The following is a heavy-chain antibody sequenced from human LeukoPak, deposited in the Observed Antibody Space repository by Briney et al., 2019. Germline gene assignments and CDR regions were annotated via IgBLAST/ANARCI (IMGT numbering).Heavy chain of an antibody. J-gene: IGHJ4*02. CDR1: GVSISSYY. V-gene: IGHV4-59*01. Sequence: PSETLSLTCTVSGVSISSYYWSWIRQPPGKGLEWIGYIYYTGSTNYNPSLKSRVTISVDTSKNQFSLKLSSVTAADTAVYYCARGLGYYDSSVGYWGQGTLVTVSS. CDR2: IYYTGST. CDR3: ARGLGYYDSSVGY. D-gene: IGHD3-22*01.